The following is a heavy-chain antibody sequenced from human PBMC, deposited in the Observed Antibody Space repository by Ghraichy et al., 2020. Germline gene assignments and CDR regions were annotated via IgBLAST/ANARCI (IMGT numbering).Heavy chain of an antibody. J-gene: IGHJ4*02. D-gene: IGHD7-27*01. CDR3: ARGSGPIDY. V-gene: IGHV3-11*06. Sequence: GEYLNISCAASGFTFSDYYMSWVRRAPGKGLEWLSYISSRSTYTDYADSVKGRFLISRDNDNNSLYLQLNNLRADDTAVYYCARGSGPIDYWGQGTLVTASS. CDR2: ISSRSTYT. CDR1: GFTFSDYY.